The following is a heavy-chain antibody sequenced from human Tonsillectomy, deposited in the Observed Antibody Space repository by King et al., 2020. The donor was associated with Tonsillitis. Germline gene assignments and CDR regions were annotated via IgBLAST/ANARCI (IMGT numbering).Heavy chain of an antibody. D-gene: IGHD2/OR15-2a*01. CDR2: FYYSGST. J-gene: IGHJ5*02. CDR1: GGSISSGYYY. CDR3: ARHIIVNLLNWFDP. V-gene: IGHV4-39*01. Sequence: QLQESGPGLVKPSETLSLTCTVSGGSISSGYYYWGWIRQPPGKGLEWIGTFYYSGSTYYNPSLKSRVTMSVDTSKNQFSLKLNSVTAADTAMYYCARHIIVNLLNWFDPWGQGTLVTVSS.